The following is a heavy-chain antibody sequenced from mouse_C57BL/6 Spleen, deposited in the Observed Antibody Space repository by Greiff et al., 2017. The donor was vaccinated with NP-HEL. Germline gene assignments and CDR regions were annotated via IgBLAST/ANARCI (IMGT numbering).Heavy chain of an antibody. D-gene: IGHD2-12*01. V-gene: IGHV1-80*01. CDR1: GYAFSSYW. CDR2: IYPGDGDT. CDR3: ARYDKHGNFDY. Sequence: VQLQESGAELVKPGASVKISCKASGYAFSSYWMNWVKQRPGKGLEWIGQIYPGDGDTNYNGKFKGKATLTADKSSSTAYMQLSSLTSEDSAVYFCARYDKHGNFDYWGQGTTLTVSS. J-gene: IGHJ2*01.